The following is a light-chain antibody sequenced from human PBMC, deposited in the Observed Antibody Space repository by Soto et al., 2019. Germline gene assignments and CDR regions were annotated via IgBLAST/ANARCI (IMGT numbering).Light chain of an antibody. CDR2: AAS. J-gene: IGKJ4*01. Sequence: DIQMTQSPSFLSASVGDRVTITCRASQGISSYLAWYQQKPGKAPRLLISAASTLQSGVPSRFSGSGSGTEFTLTISSLQPEDFATYYCQQLNRYPLTFGGGTKVDI. CDR1: QGISSY. CDR3: QQLNRYPLT. V-gene: IGKV1-9*01.